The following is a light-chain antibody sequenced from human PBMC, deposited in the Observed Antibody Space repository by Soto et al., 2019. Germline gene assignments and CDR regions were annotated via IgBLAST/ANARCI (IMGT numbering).Light chain of an antibody. CDR2: AAS. V-gene: IGKV1D-12*01. J-gene: IGKJ5*01. Sequence: DIQLTQSPSSISASVGERVHITCRASQGLSSWLAWYQQRPGKAPKLLIYAASNLQSGVPSRFSGSGSGTEFTLTIGSLQPEDFATYYCQQAYSFPVTFGQGTRLEMK. CDR1: QGLSSW. CDR3: QQAYSFPVT.